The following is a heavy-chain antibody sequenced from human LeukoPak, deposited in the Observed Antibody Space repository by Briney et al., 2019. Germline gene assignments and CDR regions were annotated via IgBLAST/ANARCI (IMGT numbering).Heavy chain of an antibody. J-gene: IGHJ3*02. Sequence: PSETLSLTCTVSGGSISSSSYYWGWIRQPPGKGLEWIGSIYYSGSTYYNPSLKSRVTISVDTSKNQFSLKLSSVTAADTAVYYCARPGKQWLDAFDIWGQGTMVTVSS. V-gene: IGHV4-39*01. CDR3: ARPGKQWLDAFDI. CDR2: IYYSGST. D-gene: IGHD6-19*01. CDR1: GGSISSSSYY.